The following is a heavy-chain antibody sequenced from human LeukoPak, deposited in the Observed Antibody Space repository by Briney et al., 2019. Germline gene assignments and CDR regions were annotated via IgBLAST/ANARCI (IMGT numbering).Heavy chain of an antibody. V-gene: IGHV1-2*06. J-gene: IGHJ3*02. Sequence: ASVKGSCKASGYTFTGYYMHWVRQAPGQGLEWMGRINPNSGGTNYAQKFQGRVTMTRDTSISTAYMELSRLRSDDTAVYYCAREPGGRYCSGGSCYSGAFDIWGQGTMVTVSS. CDR1: GYTFTGYY. D-gene: IGHD2-15*01. CDR3: AREPGGRYCSGGSCYSGAFDI. CDR2: INPNSGGT.